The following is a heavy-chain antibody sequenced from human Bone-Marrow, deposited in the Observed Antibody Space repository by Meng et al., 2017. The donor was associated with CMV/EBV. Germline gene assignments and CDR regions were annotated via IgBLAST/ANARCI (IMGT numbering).Heavy chain of an antibody. Sequence: LACSVSGGSVSSGSYYWGWSRQPPGKGLEWSGYIYYSGSTNYNPSLKSRVTISVDTSKNQFSLKLSSVTAADTAVYYCAVAVAAHFDYWGQGTLVTVSS. CDR1: GGSVSSGSYY. D-gene: IGHD6-19*01. V-gene: IGHV4-61*01. CDR2: IYYSGST. CDR3: AVAVAAHFDY. J-gene: IGHJ4*02.